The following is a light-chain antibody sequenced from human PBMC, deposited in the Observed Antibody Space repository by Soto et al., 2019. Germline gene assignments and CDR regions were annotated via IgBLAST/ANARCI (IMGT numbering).Light chain of an antibody. Sequence: QSVLTQPASVSGSPGQSITISCTGTSSDVGTYKLVSWYQHHPGKAPKLMIYEGIKRPSGVSNRFSGSKSGNTASLTISGLQAEDEADYYCCSYAGSNSYVFGTGTKAPS. CDR1: SSDVGTYKL. CDR3: CSYAGSNSYV. CDR2: EGI. J-gene: IGLJ1*01. V-gene: IGLV2-23*01.